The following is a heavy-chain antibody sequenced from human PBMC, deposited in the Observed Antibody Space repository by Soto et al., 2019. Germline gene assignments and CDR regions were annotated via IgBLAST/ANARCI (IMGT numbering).Heavy chain of an antibody. J-gene: IGHJ4*02. CDR3: ASLGDYVWGSYPRVDY. Sequence: VGSLRLSCAASGFTVSSNYMSWVRQAPGKGLEWVSVIYSGGSTYYADSVKGRFTISRDNSKNTLYLQMNSLRAEDTAVYYCASLGDYVWGSYPRVDYWGQGTLVTVSS. CDR2: IYSGGST. V-gene: IGHV3-53*01. D-gene: IGHD3-16*02. CDR1: GFTVSSNY.